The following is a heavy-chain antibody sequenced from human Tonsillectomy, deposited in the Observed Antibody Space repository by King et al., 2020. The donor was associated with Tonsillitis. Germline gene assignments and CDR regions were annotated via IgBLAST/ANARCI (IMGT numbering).Heavy chain of an antibody. V-gene: IGHV3-11*06. CDR3: ARERVAATLSTLDY. CDR1: GFTFGDYY. D-gene: IGHD2-15*01. Sequence: VQLVESGGDLVKPGGSLRLSCAASGFTFGDYYMTWIRQSPGKGLEWVSYITSSSSYTNYADSVKGRFTISRDNAKNSLYLQMNSLRAEDTAVYYCARERVAATLSTLDYWGQGTLVTVSS. CDR2: ITSSSSYT. J-gene: IGHJ4*02.